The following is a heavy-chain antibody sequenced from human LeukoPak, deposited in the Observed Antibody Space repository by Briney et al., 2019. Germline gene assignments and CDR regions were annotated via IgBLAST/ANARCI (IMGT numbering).Heavy chain of an antibody. V-gene: IGHV4-39*07. J-gene: IGHJ6*03. CDR3: AGKGPNCGGDCFGSYYYYMDV. CDR2: IYYSGST. CDR1: GGSISSSSYY. Sequence: SETLSLTCTVSGGSISSSSYYWGWIRQPPGKGLEWIGSIYYSGSTYYNPSLKSRVTISVDTSKNQFSLKLSSVTAADTAVYYCAGKGPNCGGDCFGSYYYYMDVWGKGTTVTVSS. D-gene: IGHD2-21*02.